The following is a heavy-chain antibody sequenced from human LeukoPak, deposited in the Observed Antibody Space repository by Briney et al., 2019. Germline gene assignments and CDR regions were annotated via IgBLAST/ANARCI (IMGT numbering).Heavy chain of an antibody. J-gene: IGHJ4*02. V-gene: IGHV3-53*01. CDR2: IYSDNT. Sequence: GGSLRLSCTVSGFTVSSNYMSWVRQAPGKGLEWVSFIYSDNTHYSDSVKGRFTISRDNSKNTLYLQMNSLRAEDTAVYYCAKDSEVIATYFDYWGQGTLVTVSS. D-gene: IGHD3-22*01. CDR3: AKDSEVIATYFDY. CDR1: GFTVSSNY.